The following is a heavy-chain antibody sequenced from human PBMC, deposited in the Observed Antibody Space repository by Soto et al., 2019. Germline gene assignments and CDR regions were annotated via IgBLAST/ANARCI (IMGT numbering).Heavy chain of an antibody. V-gene: IGHV1-69*06. CDR1: GGTFSSYA. CDR3: ARSRVGATSFYYYYGMDV. J-gene: IGHJ6*02. D-gene: IGHD1-26*01. CDR2: IIPIFGTA. Sequence: GASVKVSCKASGGTFSSYAISWVRQAPGQGLEWMGGIIPIFGTANYAQKFQGRVTITADKSTSTAYMELSSLRSEDTAVYYCARSRVGATSFYYYYGMDVWGQGTTVTVSS.